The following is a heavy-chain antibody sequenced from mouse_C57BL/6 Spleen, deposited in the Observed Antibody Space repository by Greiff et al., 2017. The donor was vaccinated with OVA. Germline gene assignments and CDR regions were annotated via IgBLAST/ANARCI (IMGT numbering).Heavy chain of an antibody. Sequence: DVMLVESGEGLVKPGGSLKLSCAASGFTFSSYAMSWVRQTPEQRLEWVAYISSGGDYIYYADTVKGRFTISRDNARNTLYLQMSSLTSEDTAMYYCTRSYYSNAFDYWGQGTTLTVSS. J-gene: IGHJ2*01. CDR1: GFTFSSYA. V-gene: IGHV5-9-1*02. D-gene: IGHD2-5*01. CDR2: ISSGGDYI. CDR3: TRSYYSNAFDY.